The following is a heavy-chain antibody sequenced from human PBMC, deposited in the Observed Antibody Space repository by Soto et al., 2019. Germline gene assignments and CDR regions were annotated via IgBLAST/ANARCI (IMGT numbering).Heavy chain of an antibody. Sequence: EVQLVESGGGLVQPGGSLRLSCAASGFTFSSYWMHWVRQAPGKGRVWVSRITSDGSSTFYADSVKGRFTISRDNAKNTLYLQMISMRAEDTVVYYCASSLLTPFDYWFQGALVPVS. CDR2: ITSDGSST. CDR3: ASSLLTPFDY. J-gene: IGHJ4*02. CDR1: GFTFSSYW. V-gene: IGHV3-74*01. D-gene: IGHD7-27*01.